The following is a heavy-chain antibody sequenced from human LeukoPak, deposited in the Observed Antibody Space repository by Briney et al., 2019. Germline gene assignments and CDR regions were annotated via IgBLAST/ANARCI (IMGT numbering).Heavy chain of an antibody. J-gene: IGHJ4*02. CDR3: ARVRHYGSGSYPGY. CDR2: ISYDGSNK. V-gene: IGHV3-30*04. Sequence: GRSLRLSCAASGFTFSSYAMHWVRQAPGKGLEWVAVISYDGSNKYYADCVKGRFTISRDNSKNTLYLQMNSLRAEDTAMYYCARVRHYGSGSYPGYWGQGTLVTVSS. CDR1: GFTFSSYA. D-gene: IGHD3-10*01.